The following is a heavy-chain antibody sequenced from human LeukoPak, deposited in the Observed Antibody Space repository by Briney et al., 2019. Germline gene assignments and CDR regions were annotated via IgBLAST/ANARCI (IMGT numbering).Heavy chain of an antibody. CDR1: GYTFTNYY. Sequence: ASVKVSCKASGYTFTNYYMHWLRQPPGQGLEWMGWINPNSGGTNYAQKFQGRVTMTRDTSISTAYMGLSRLGSDDTAVYYCARDGALDYWGQGTLVTVSS. D-gene: IGHD3-16*01. CDR2: INPNSGGT. J-gene: IGHJ4*02. CDR3: ARDGALDY. V-gene: IGHV1-2*02.